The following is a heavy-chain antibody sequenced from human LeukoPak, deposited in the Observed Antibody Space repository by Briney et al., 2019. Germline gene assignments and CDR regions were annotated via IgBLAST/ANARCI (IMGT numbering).Heavy chain of an antibody. CDR3: ARGPGSPSGDNYGRPLDY. CDR2: IYYSGNT. D-gene: IGHD5-18*01. J-gene: IGHJ4*02. Sequence: SETLSLTCTVSGGSITNYYWSWIRQPPGKGLEYVGYIYYSGNTNYNPSLNSRVTISVDTSKKQFSLKLDSVTAADTAVYYCARGPGSPSGDNYGRPLDYWGQGTLVIVSS. V-gene: IGHV4-59*01. CDR1: GGSITNYY.